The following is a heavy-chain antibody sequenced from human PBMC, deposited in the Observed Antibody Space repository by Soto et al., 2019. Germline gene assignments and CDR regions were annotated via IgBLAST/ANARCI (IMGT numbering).Heavy chain of an antibody. V-gene: IGHV1-2*02. CDR1: GYTFTGYY. CDR3: ARVVGYPGNESYYYGMDV. CDR2: INPNSGGT. J-gene: IGHJ6*02. Sequence: QVQLVQSGAEVKKPGASVKVSCKASGYTFTGYYMHWVRQAPGQGLEWMGWINPNSGGTNYAQKFQGRVTMTRDTSISTYYMELNRLRSDDTAVYYCARVVGYPGNESYYYGMDVWGQGTTVTVSS. D-gene: IGHD1-1*01.